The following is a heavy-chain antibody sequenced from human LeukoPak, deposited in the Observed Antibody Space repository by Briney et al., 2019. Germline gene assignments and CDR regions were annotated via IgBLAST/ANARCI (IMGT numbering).Heavy chain of an antibody. D-gene: IGHD3-16*01. Sequence: GGSLRLSCTASGFAFSNFWMHWVRQAPGKGLVWVSTIGGGGGSTYHADSVKGRFTISRDDSKNTLYLEVNSLRVEGTAVYYCATASGTYTITYWGQGTLVTVPS. V-gene: IGHV3-23*01. CDR2: IGGGGGST. J-gene: IGHJ4*02. CDR1: GFAFSNFW. CDR3: ATASGTYTITY.